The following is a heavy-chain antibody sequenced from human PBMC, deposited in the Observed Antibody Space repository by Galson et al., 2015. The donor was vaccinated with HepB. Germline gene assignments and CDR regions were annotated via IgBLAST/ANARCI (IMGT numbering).Heavy chain of an antibody. CDR3: AKVGQPFQGLGPSFD. CDR2: ISHDERNE. V-gene: IGHV3-30*18. D-gene: IGHD2/OR15-2a*01. CDR1: GFTFNTYG. Sequence: SLRLSCAASGFTFNTYGMHWVRLAPGGGLQWVALISHDERNEFYTDSVKGRFTISRDNSKNTLYLEMSSLTAEDTAVYYCAKVGQPFQGLGPSFDWGRGTLVTVSS. J-gene: IGHJ4*02.